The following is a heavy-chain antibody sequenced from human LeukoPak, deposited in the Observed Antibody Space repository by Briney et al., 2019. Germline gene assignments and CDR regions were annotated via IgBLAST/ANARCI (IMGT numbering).Heavy chain of an antibody. Sequence: PGGPLRLSCAASGFTFSNYAMNWVRRAPGKGLEWVSGISGSGGSTYYADSVKGRFTISRDNSKNTLYLQMNSLRAEDTAVYYCAKDRYSNYGNWFDPWGQGTLVTVFS. CDR3: AKDRYSNYGNWFDP. D-gene: IGHD4-11*01. V-gene: IGHV3-23*01. J-gene: IGHJ5*02. CDR1: GFTFSNYA. CDR2: ISGSGGST.